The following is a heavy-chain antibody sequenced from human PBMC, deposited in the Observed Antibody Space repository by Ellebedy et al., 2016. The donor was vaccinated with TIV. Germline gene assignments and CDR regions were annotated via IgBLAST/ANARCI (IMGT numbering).Heavy chain of an antibody. CDR3: ARHTDYALDY. CDR2: ITGSGDYT. J-gene: IGHJ4*02. CDR1: GFTFSSYA. D-gene: IGHD4-17*01. Sequence: GESLKISCAASGFTFSSYAMSWVRQAPGKGLEWVSAITGSGDYTYFADSVKGRFTISRDNSKNSLHLQMNGLRAEDTAVYYCARHTDYALDYWGQGALVTVSS. V-gene: IGHV3-23*01.